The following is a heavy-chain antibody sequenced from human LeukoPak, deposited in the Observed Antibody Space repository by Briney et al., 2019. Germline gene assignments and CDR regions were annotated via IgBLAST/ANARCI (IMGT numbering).Heavy chain of an antibody. CDR3: ARGFIAVPTPRADY. Sequence: GGSLRLSCAASGFIFDNSNMNWVRQAPGKGLEWFSYISTSGETIYYADSVKGRFTLSRDNAKNSLSLQMDSLRADDTAVYYCARGFIAVPTPRADYWGQGTLVTVSS. V-gene: IGHV3-48*04. J-gene: IGHJ4*02. CDR2: ISTSGETI. CDR1: GFIFDNSN. D-gene: IGHD6-19*01.